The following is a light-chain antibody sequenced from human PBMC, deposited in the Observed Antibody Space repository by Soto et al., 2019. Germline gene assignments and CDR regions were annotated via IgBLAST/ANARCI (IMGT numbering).Light chain of an antibody. V-gene: IGKV1-5*01. CDR3: QQYGSYWT. Sequence: DTQMTQSPSTLSASVGDRVTITCRASQSISTWLAWYQQKPGKAPKLMIFDASNLESGVPSRLSGSGSGTEFTLTINSLQPDDFATYYCQQYGSYWTFGQGTKVDIK. J-gene: IGKJ1*01. CDR1: QSISTW. CDR2: DAS.